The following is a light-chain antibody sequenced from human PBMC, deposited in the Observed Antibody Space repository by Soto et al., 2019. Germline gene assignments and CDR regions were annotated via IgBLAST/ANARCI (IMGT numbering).Light chain of an antibody. CDR1: QSISSD. J-gene: IGKJ1*01. V-gene: IGKV1-39*01. Sequence: DIQMTQSPSSHSASLGDRFTITCRASQSISSDLNWYRQKPGKAPKLLIYAASSLQSGVPSRFSGSGSGTDFTLTISSLQPEDFATYYCQQSYSTPRTFGQGTKVDI. CDR2: AAS. CDR3: QQSYSTPRT.